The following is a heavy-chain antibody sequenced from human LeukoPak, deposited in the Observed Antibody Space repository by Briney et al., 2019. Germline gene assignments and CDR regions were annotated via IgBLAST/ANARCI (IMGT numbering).Heavy chain of an antibody. CDR3: ARLVEMATIYHAFDI. CDR1: GGSFSGYY. CDR2: IYYSGST. D-gene: IGHD5-24*01. V-gene: IGHV4-59*01. J-gene: IGHJ3*02. Sequence: SETPSLTCAVYGGSFSGYYWSWIRQPPGKGLEWIGYIYYSGSTNYNPSLKSRVTISVDTSKNQFSLKLSSVTAADTAVYYCARLVEMATIYHAFDIWGQGTMVTVSS.